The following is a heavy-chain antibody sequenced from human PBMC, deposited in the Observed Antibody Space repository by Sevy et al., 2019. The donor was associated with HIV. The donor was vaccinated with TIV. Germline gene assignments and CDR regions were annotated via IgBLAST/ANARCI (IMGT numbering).Heavy chain of an antibody. Sequence: GGSLRLSCAASGFTFSDYYMSWIRQAPGKGLEWVSYISSSGSTIYYADSVKGRFTISRDNAKNSLYLQRNSLRAEDTAVYYCAREKRVAARPWYFDYWGQGTLVTISS. CDR3: AREKRVAARPWYFDY. CDR1: GFTFSDYY. CDR2: ISSSGSTI. V-gene: IGHV3-11*01. J-gene: IGHJ4*02. D-gene: IGHD6-6*01.